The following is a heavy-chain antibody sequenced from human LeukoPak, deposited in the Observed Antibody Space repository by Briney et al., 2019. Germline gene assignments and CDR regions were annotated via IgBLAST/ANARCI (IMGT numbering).Heavy chain of an antibody. Sequence: PSQTLSLTCAVSGGSISSGGYSWSWIRQPPGKGLEWIGYIYHSGSTYYNPSLKSRVTIPVDRSKNQFSLKLSSVTAADTAVYYCARDMSDSSGRTVGAFDIWGQGTMVTVSS. CDR2: IYHSGST. J-gene: IGHJ3*02. D-gene: IGHD6-19*01. CDR3: ARDMSDSSGRTVGAFDI. V-gene: IGHV4-30-2*01. CDR1: GGSISSGGYS.